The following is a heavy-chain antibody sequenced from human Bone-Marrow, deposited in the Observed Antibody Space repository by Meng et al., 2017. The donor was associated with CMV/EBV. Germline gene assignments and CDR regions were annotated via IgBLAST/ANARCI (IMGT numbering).Heavy chain of an antibody. D-gene: IGHD2-21*02. CDR1: GYTFTAHY. V-gene: IGHV1-2*02. CDR3: VTDDLCSGGDCSVGY. Sequence: ASVKVSCKASGYTFTAHYFHWVRQAPGQGLEWMGWIHPHRGDTNYAQQFQGRVTLTEDTSRNTAYMELRSLRTEDTAVYYCVTDDLCSGGDCSVGYWGQGRLVTVSS. CDR2: IHPHRGDT. J-gene: IGHJ4*02.